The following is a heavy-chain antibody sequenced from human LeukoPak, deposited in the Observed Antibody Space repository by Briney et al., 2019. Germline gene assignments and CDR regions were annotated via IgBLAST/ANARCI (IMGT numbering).Heavy chain of an antibody. D-gene: IGHD2-2*02. CDR3: ARDRPSEGYCSSTSCYSPQEVFDL. Sequence: SETLSLTCAVYGGSFSGYYWSWIRQPPGKGLEWIGEINHSGSTNYNPSLKSRVTISVDTSKNQFSLKLSSVTAADTAVYYCARDRPSEGYCSSTSCYSPQEVFDLWGRGTLVTVSS. CDR2: INHSGST. CDR1: GGSFSGYY. J-gene: IGHJ2*01. V-gene: IGHV4-34*01.